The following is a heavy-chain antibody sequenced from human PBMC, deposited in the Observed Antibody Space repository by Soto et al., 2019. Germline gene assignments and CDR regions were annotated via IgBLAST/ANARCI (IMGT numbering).Heavy chain of an antibody. D-gene: IGHD2-2*02. V-gene: IGHV3-23*01. CDR1: GFTFSIYA. Sequence: EVQLLESGGGLVQPGESLKLSCAASGFTFSIYAMSWVRQAPGKGLEWVSGISYSGSSTYYADSEKGRITISRDNSKNTMYQQMNSRRGEDTAIYYCAKCAGDTATSCYRGIDYWGRGTLVTVSS. J-gene: IGHJ4*02. CDR3: AKCAGDTATSCYRGIDY. CDR2: ISYSGSST.